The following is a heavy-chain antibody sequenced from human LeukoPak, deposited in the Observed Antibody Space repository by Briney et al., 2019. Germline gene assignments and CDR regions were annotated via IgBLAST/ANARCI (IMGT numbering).Heavy chain of an antibody. Sequence: ASVKVSCKASGYTFTGYYMHWVRQAPGQGLEWMGWINPNSGGTNYAQKFQGRDTMTRDTSISTAYMELSRLRSDDTAVYYCAREMITMVRGVTSLFGYWGQGTLVTVSS. CDR3: AREMITMVRGVTSLFGY. D-gene: IGHD3-10*01. CDR1: GYTFTGYY. V-gene: IGHV1-2*02. CDR2: INPNSGGT. J-gene: IGHJ4*02.